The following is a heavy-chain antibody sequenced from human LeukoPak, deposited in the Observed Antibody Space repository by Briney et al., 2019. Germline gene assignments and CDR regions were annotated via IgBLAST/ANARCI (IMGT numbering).Heavy chain of an antibody. D-gene: IGHD6-6*01. CDR3: ARGSSNVAARNNWFDP. V-gene: IGHV3-21*01. CDR1: GFTFSSYE. CDR2: ISGSSSYI. J-gene: IGHJ5*02. Sequence: GGSLRLSCAASGFTFSSYEMNWVRQAPGKGLEWVSSISGSSSYIYYADSMKGRFTISRDNGKNSLYLQMNSLRAEDTAVYFCARGSSNVAARNNWFDPWGQGTLVTVSS.